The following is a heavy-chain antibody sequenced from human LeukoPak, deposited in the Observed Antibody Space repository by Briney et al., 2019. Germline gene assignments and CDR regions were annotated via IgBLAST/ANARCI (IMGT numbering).Heavy chain of an antibody. CDR3: ASDGLAVSGAKSFDY. V-gene: IGHV3-74*01. D-gene: IGHD6-19*01. Sequence: PGGSLRLSCAASGFTFNNYWMHWVRQAPGKGLVWVSGLNADGNTTPYADSVKGRFTISRDNAKNTLYLQMDSLRAEDTAVYYCASDGLAVSGAKSFDYWGQGTLVTVSS. J-gene: IGHJ4*02. CDR2: LNADGNTT. CDR1: GFTFNNYW.